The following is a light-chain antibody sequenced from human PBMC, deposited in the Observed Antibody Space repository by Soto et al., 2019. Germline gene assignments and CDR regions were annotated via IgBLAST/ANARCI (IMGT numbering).Light chain of an antibody. Sequence: EIVLTQSPATLSLSPGGRATLSCGASQSVSNYLAWYQQKPGQAPRLLIYDASNRATGIPARFSGSGSGTDFTLTISSLEPEDFVVYYCQQRSNWPRTFGQGTKV. V-gene: IGKV3-11*01. J-gene: IGKJ1*01. CDR2: DAS. CDR3: QQRSNWPRT. CDR1: QSVSNY.